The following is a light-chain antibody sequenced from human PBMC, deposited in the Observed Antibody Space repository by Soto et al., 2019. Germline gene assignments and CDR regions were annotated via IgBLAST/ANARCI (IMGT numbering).Light chain of an antibody. J-gene: IGKJ1*01. Sequence: EIVLTQSPGTLSLSPRELATLSCRASQSVSSSYLAWYQQKPGQAPRLLIYGASSRATGIPDRFSGSESGTDFTLTISRLEPEEFAVYYCQQYGSSPLTFGQRTKVEIK. CDR1: QSVSSSY. V-gene: IGKV3-20*01. CDR2: GAS. CDR3: QQYGSSPLT.